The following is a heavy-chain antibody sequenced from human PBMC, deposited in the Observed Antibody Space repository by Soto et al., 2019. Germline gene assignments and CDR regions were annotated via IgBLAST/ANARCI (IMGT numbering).Heavy chain of an antibody. J-gene: IGHJ6*02. CDR2: TYYRSKWNY. Sequence: SQTLSLTCAISGDSVSTNSAAWNWIRQSPSRGLEWLGRTYYRSKWNYDYAESVKSRVTITPDTSNNQFSLQLNSVTPEDTAVYYCARVRQFWSGQNYYGMDVWGQGTTVTVSS. CDR3: ARVRQFWSGQNYYGMDV. CDR1: GDSVSTNSAA. V-gene: IGHV6-1*01. D-gene: IGHD3-3*02.